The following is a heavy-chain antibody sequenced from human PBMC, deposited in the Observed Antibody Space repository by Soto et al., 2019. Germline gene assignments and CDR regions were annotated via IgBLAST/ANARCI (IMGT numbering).Heavy chain of an antibody. V-gene: IGHV4-30-4*01. J-gene: IGHJ3*02. CDR3: ARVNMDHAFDI. Sequence: QVQLQESGPGLVKPSQTLSLTCTVSGGSISSGDYYWSWIRQPPGKGLEWIGYIYYSGSTYYNPSLKSXXTXSXXTSKNQFSLKLSSVTAADTAVYYCARVNMDHAFDIWGQGTMVTVSS. D-gene: IGHD3-10*01. CDR2: IYYSGST. CDR1: GGSISSGDYY.